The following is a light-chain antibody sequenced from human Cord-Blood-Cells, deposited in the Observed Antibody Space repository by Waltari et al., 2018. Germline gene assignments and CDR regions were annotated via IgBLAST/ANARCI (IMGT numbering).Light chain of an antibody. Sequence: EIVLTQSPGTLSLSPGARATLSCRASQSVSSSYLALYQQKPGQAPRLLIYGASSRATGIPDRFSGSGSGTDFTLNISRLEPEDFAVYYCQQYGSSPWTFGQGTKVEIK. J-gene: IGKJ1*01. CDR3: QQYGSSPWT. V-gene: IGKV3-20*01. CDR2: GAS. CDR1: QSVSSSY.